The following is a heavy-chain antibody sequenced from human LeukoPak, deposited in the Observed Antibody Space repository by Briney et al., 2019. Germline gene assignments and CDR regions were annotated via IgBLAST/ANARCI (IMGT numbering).Heavy chain of an antibody. CDR1: GGSINSYY. V-gene: IGHV4-59*01. CDR3: ARHSSDFWSGYYTNYYGVDV. CDR2: IYYSGST. J-gene: IGHJ6*02. Sequence: SETLSLTCTVSGGSINSYYWSWIRQPPGKGLEWTGYIYYSGSTEYNPSLKSRVTISVDTSKNQFSLKMSSVTAADTAVYYCARHSSDFWSGYYTNYYGVDVWGRGTTVTVSS. D-gene: IGHD3-3*01.